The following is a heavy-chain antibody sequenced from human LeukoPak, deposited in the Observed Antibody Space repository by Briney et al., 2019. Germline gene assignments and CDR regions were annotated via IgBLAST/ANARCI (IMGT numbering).Heavy chain of an antibody. V-gene: IGHV4-61*02. J-gene: IGHJ5*02. CDR2: IYPSGS. D-gene: IGHD3-10*01. CDR3: ARDSGTTGEVKFDP. CDR1: NGSISSDTYF. Sequence: SETLSLTCTVSNGSISSDTYFWSWIRQPAGKGLEWIGRIYPSGSDYNPSLKSRVTMSLDTSKNQFSLRLSSVTAADTAVYYCARDSGTTGEVKFDPWGQGTLVTVSS.